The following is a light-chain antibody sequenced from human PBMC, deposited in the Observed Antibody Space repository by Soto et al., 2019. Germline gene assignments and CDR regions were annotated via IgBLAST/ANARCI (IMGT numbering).Light chain of an antibody. CDR1: SSDVGGYNF. CDR2: EVS. Sequence: QSVLTQPPSASGSPGQSVTISCTGTSSDVGGYNFVSWYQQHPGKAPKLMIYEVSKRPSGVPDRFSGSKSGYTASLTVSGLQAEDEADYYCSSYAGSDSYVFGTGTQLTVL. J-gene: IGLJ1*01. CDR3: SSYAGSDSYV. V-gene: IGLV2-8*01.